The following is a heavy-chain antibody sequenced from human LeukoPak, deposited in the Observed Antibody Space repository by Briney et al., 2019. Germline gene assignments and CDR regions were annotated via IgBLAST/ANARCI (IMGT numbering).Heavy chain of an antibody. V-gene: IGHV3-23*01. J-gene: IGHJ4*02. Sequence: GGSLRLSCAASGFTFSSYAMNWVRQAPGKGLEWVSGISGSGGSTYYADSVKGRFTISRDNPKNTLYLQMNSLRAEDTAVYYCEVTGTTPLYFDYWGQGTLVTVSS. D-gene: IGHD1-7*01. CDR2: ISGSGGST. CDR3: EVTGTTPLYFDY. CDR1: GFTFSSYA.